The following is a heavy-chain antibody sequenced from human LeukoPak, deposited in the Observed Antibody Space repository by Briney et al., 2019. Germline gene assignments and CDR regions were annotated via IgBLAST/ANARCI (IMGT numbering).Heavy chain of an antibody. CDR3: AKVPAVYTQLYYFDY. J-gene: IGHJ4*02. CDR1: GFTFSSYA. V-gene: IGHV3-23*01. D-gene: IGHD1-1*01. CDR2: ISSSGGST. Sequence: GGSLRLSCAASGFTFSSYAMSWVRQAPGKGLEWVSAISSSGGSTYYADSVKGRLTISRDNSKNTLYLQVNSLRAEDTAVYYCAKVPAVYTQLYYFDYWGQGTLVTVSS.